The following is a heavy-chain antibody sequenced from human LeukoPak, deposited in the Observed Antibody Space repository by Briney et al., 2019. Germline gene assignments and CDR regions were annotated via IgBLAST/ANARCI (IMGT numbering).Heavy chain of an antibody. J-gene: IGHJ4*02. V-gene: IGHV4-31*03. CDR2: IYYSGST. CDR1: GGSISSGGYY. CDR3: ARGGRTGTTSPLFDY. D-gene: IGHD1-14*01. Sequence: PSETLSLTCTVSGGSISSGGYYWRWIRQHPGTGLEWIGYIYYSGSTYYNPSLKSRVTISVDTSKNQFSLKLSSVTAADTAVYYCARGGRTGTTSPLFDYWGQGTLVTVSS.